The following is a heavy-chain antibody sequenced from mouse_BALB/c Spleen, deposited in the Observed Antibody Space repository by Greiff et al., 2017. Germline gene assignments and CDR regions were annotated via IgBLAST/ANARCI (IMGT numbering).Heavy chain of an antibody. CDR1: GFTFSSYT. CDR2: ISNGGGST. D-gene: IGHD1-1*01. J-gene: IGHJ4*01. Sequence: EVKLQESGGGLVQPGGSLKLSCAASGFTFSSYTMSWVRQTPEKRLEWVAYISNGGGSTYYPDTVKGRFTISRDNAKNTLYLQMSSLKSEDTAMYYCARHYYGSPYYAMDYWGQGTSVTVSS. CDR3: ARHYYGSPYYAMDY. V-gene: IGHV5-12-2*01.